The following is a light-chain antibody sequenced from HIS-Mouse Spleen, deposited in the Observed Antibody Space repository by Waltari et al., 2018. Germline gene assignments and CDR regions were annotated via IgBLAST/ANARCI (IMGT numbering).Light chain of an antibody. J-gene: IGLJ3*02. CDR1: SSNIGSNY. CDR3: AAWDDSLSGPV. CDR2: RNN. Sequence: QSVLTQPPSASGTPGQRVTISCSGSSSNIGSNYVSWYQQLPGTAPKLLIYRNNPRPSGAPDRCSGSKSGTSASLAISGLRSEDEADDYCAAWDDSLSGPVFGGGTKLTVL. V-gene: IGLV1-47*01.